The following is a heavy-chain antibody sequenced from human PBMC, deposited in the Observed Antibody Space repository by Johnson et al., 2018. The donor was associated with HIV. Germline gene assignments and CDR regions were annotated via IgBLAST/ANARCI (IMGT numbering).Heavy chain of an antibody. J-gene: IGHJ3*01. CDR3: AKDEAQTLASAGRDAFDF. CDR2: ISGSGGST. D-gene: IGHD6-13*01. V-gene: IGHV3-20*04. Sequence: VHLVESGGGVVRPGGSLRLSCAASGFTFDDYGMSWVRQAPGKGLEWVSAISGSGGSTYYADSVKGRFTISRDNAKNSLYLQMNSLRPEDTALYYCAKDEAQTLASAGRDAFDFWGQGTAVTV. CDR1: GFTFDDYG.